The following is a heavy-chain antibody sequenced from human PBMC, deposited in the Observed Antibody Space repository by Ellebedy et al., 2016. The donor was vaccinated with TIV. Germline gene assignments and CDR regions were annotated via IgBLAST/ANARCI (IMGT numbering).Heavy chain of an antibody. Sequence: GESLKISCAASGFTFSSYWMHWVRQAPGKGLVWVSRIYPDGTSTSHADSVKGRFTISRDNAKSTMYLQMDSLRAEDMAVYYCVRGGYYSHDAFDVWGQGTMVTVSS. CDR1: GFTFSSYW. V-gene: IGHV3-74*01. D-gene: IGHD3-22*01. J-gene: IGHJ3*01. CDR3: VRGGYYSHDAFDV. CDR2: IYPDGTST.